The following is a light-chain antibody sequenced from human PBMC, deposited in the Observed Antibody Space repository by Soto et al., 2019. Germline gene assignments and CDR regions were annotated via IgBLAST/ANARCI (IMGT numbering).Light chain of an antibody. CDR3: QQYDRWPVT. Sequence: EVVMTQSPATLSVSPGERVTFSCRASQSVTTNLAWYQHKPGQSPRLLISGASTGASGIPPRFSGSGSGTEFTLTIDRLQSVDFAVYYCQQYDRWPVTFGGGTKVDIK. V-gene: IGKV3-15*01. CDR1: QSVTTN. CDR2: GAS. J-gene: IGKJ4*01.